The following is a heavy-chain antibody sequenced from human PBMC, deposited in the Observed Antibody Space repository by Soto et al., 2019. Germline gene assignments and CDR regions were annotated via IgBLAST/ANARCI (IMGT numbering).Heavy chain of an antibody. CDR1: GFNFRSYA. J-gene: IGHJ4*01. D-gene: IGHD6-13*01. Sequence: DVELSESGGGLVQPGGSLRLSCAASGFNFRSYAMSWVRRAPGQGLEWVSAISGSGGTSYFADSVRGRFTISRDNSKNTLYLQLSSLRGEATAEYFCAKGRGSSWTIDYWGHGTLVTVSS. V-gene: IGHV3-23*01. CDR2: ISGSGGTS. CDR3: AKGRGSSWTIDY.